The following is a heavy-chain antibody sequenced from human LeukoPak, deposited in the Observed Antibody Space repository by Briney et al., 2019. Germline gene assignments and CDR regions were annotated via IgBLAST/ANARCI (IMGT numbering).Heavy chain of an antibody. CDR2: ISYDGSKK. V-gene: IGHV3-30*18. J-gene: IGHJ4*02. D-gene: IGHD6-13*01. Sequence: GGSLRLSCAASGFTFSRSGMHWVRQAPGKGLEWVTVISYDGSKKGYADSVKGRFTISRDNSKNTLYLQMNSLRAEDTAVYYCAKDKSSTWSFDYWGQGTLVTVSS. CDR3: AKDKSSTWSFDY. CDR1: GFTFSRSG.